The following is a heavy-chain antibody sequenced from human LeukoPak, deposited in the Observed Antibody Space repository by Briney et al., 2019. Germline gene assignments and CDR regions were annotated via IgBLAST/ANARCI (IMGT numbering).Heavy chain of an antibody. CDR1: GGTFSSYA. CDR3: ARLLYYYGMDV. V-gene: IGHV1-69*04. CDR2: IIPILGIA. J-gene: IGHJ6*02. Sequence: SVKVSCKASGGTFSSYAISWVRQAPGQELEWMGRIIPILGIANYAQKFQGRVTITADKSTSTAYMELSSLRSEDTAVYYCARLLYYYGMDVWGQGATVTVSS.